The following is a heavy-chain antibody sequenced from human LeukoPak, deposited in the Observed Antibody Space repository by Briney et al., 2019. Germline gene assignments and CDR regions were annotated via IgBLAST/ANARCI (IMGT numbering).Heavy chain of an antibody. CDR2: IKQDESEK. CDR1: GFTFSNYW. V-gene: IGHV3-7*01. CDR3: ARALDSSSSRYQAFEE. Sequence: GGSLRLSCSASGFTFSNYWMSWVRQAPGKGLEWVANIKQDESEKYYVDSVKGRFTISRDNAKSSLYLQMNSLRAEDTAEYYCARALDSSSSRYQAFEEWGQGTLVTVSS. J-gene: IGHJ4*02. D-gene: IGHD2-2*01.